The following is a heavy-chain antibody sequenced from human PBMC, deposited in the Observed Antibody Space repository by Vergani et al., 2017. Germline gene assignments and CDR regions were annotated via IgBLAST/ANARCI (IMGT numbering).Heavy chain of an antibody. Sequence: EVQLVESGGGLVQPGRSLRLSCAASGFTFDDYAMHWVRQAPGKGLEWVSGISWNSGSIGYADSVKGRFTISRDNAKNSLYLQMNSLRAEDTAVYYCARGSIAARPLDYWGQGTLVTVSS. CDR2: ISWNSGSI. V-gene: IGHV3-9*01. J-gene: IGHJ4*02. CDR3: ARGSIAARPLDY. D-gene: IGHD6-6*01. CDR1: GFTFDDYA.